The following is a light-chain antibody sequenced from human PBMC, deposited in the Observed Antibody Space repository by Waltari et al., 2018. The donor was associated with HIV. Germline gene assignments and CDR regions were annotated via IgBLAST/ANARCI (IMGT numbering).Light chain of an antibody. CDR2: WAS. Sequence: IVITPAPGLLALSLGGRATIQFWSSPSVLKTSVNKNYLAWYQQKQGQPPKLLFYWASTRESGVPDRFSGSGSGTEFTLTINSLRAEDVAIYHCQQYYSLPLTFGGGTKVEI. CDR1: PSVLKTSVNKNY. V-gene: IGKV4-1*01. CDR3: QQYYSLPLT. J-gene: IGKJ4*01.